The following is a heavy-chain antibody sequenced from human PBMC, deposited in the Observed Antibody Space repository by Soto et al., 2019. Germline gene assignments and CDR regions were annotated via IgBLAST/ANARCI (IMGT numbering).Heavy chain of an antibody. CDR3: ARSMARGRVVWFDP. D-gene: IGHD3-10*01. CDR1: GGSISSGGYY. Sequence: SETLSLTCTVSGGSISSGGYYWSWFRQHPGRGLEWIGYIYYSGSTYYNPSLKSRVTISVDTSKNQFSLKLSSVTAADTAVYYCARSMARGRVVWFDPWGQGTLVT. V-gene: IGHV4-31*03. CDR2: IYYSGST. J-gene: IGHJ5*02.